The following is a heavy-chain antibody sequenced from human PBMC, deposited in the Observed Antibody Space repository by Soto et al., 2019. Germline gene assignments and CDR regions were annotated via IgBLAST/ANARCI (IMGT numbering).Heavy chain of an antibody. Sequence: SETLSLTCAVSGGSISSSNWWSWVRQPPGKGLEWIGEIYHSGSTNYNPSLKSRVTISVDTSKNQFSLKLSSVTAADTAVYYCARHQRGPYGDPRFAYWGQGTLVTVSS. CDR2: IYHSGST. CDR1: GGSISSSNW. CDR3: ARHQRGPYGDPRFAY. V-gene: IGHV4-4*02. D-gene: IGHD4-17*01. J-gene: IGHJ4*02.